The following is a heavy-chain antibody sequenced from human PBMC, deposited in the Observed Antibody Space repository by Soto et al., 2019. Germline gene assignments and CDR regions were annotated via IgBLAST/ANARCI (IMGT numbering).Heavy chain of an antibody. D-gene: IGHD2-15*01. CDR3: ARDGGYGSGGSCCLTGAMDH. Sequence: QAQLVESGGGVVQPGRSLKLSCAASGLTFSHHGMHWVRQAPGKGLEWVAIIWYDGSNQYYADDVTGRFTFTRDNSKDTLYVKINSLRVEDTAVYFCARDGGYGSGGSCCLTGAMDHWGQGTLVTVAS. J-gene: IGHJ4*02. CDR2: IWYDGSNQ. CDR1: GLTFSHHG. V-gene: IGHV3-33*01.